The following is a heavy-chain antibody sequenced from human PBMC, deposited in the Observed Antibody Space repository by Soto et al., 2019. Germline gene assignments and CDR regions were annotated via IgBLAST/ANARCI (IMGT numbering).Heavy chain of an antibody. Sequence: QVQLVESGGGVVQPGRSLRLSCAASGFTFSSYGMHWVRQAPGKGLEWVAVISYDGSNKYYADSVKGRFTISRDNSKNTLYLQMNSLRAEDTAVYYCAKGGTYDFWSGYSGYFDYWGQGTLVTVSS. V-gene: IGHV3-30*18. CDR3: AKGGTYDFWSGYSGYFDY. CDR1: GFTFSSYG. D-gene: IGHD3-3*01. CDR2: ISYDGSNK. J-gene: IGHJ4*02.